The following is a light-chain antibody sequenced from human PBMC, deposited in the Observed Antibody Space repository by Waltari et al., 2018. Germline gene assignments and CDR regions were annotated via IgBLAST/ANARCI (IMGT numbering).Light chain of an antibody. CDR2: VNSDGRH. Sequence: QLVLTQSPSASASLGASVKLTCTLSSGHSSNVIAWHQQRPEKGPRYLMKVNSDGRHSKGDEIPCRFSGSSDGAERYLTLSSLQSEDEADYYCQTGGHGTWVFGGGTKLTVL. V-gene: IGLV4-69*01. CDR3: QTGGHGTWV. J-gene: IGLJ3*02. CDR1: SGHSSNV.